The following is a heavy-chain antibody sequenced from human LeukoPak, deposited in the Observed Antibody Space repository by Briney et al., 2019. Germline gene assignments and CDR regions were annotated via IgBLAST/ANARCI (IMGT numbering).Heavy chain of an antibody. CDR1: GLTFSTYG. CDR3: AKNPISGPQKHYYYGLDV. D-gene: IGHD6-19*01. V-gene: IGHV3-30*18. J-gene: IGHJ6*02. Sequence: GGSLRLSCAASGLTFSTYGMHWVRQAPGKGLEWVAVISPDGSKTDSLESVKGRFTVSRDNSNNTLYLQINSVKAEDTAVYFRAKNPISGPQKHYYYGLDVWGQGTSVTVSS. CDR2: ISPDGSKT.